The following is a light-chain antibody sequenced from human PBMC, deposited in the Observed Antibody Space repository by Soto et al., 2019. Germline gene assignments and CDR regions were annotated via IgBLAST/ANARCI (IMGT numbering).Light chain of an antibody. CDR2: GAS. V-gene: IGKV3-20*01. Sequence: ERVLTQSPGTLSLSPGERATLSCRASQSVSSSYLAWYQQKPGQAPRLLIYGASSRATGIPDRFSGSGSGTDFTLTISRLEPEDFAVYYCQQYGSSSWTFGQGTKVEIK. CDR1: QSVSSSY. CDR3: QQYGSSSWT. J-gene: IGKJ1*01.